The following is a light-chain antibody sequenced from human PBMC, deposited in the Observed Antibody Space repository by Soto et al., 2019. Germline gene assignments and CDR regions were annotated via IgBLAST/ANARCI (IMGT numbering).Light chain of an antibody. CDR3: SSYTSSSTRV. CDR1: SSDVGGYNY. J-gene: IGLJ3*02. Sequence: QSALTQPASVSGSPGQSITISCTGTSSDVGGYNYVSWYQQHPGRAPKLMIYEVSNRPSGVSNRFSGSKSGNTASLTISGXXXXXXXXXXCSSYTSSSTRVFGGGTKLTVX. CDR2: EVS. V-gene: IGLV2-14*01.